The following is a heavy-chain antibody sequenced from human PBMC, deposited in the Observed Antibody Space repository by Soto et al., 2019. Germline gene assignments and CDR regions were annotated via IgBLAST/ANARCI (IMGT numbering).Heavy chain of an antibody. CDR3: ARVGVGVTMIVVADYYYYGMDV. D-gene: IGHD3-22*01. Sequence: ASVKVSCKASGYTFTGYYMHWVRQAPGQGLEWMGWINPNSGGTNYAQKFQGRVTMTRDTSISTAYMELSGLRSDDTAVYYCARVGVGVTMIVVADYYYYGMDVWGQGTTVTVSS. CDR2: INPNSGGT. CDR1: GYTFTGYY. V-gene: IGHV1-2*02. J-gene: IGHJ6*02.